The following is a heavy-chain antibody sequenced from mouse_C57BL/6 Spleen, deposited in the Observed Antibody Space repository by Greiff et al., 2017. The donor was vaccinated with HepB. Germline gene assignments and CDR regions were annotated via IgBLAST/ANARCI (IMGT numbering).Heavy chain of an antibody. Sequence: EVKVEESGGGLVKPGGSLKLSCAASGFTFSSYAMSWVRQTPEKRLEWVATISDGGSYTYYPDNVKGRFTISRDNAKNNLYLQMSHLKSEDTAMYYCARDHNYGNWYFDVWGTGTTVTVSS. CDR3: ARDHNYGNWYFDV. CDR1: GFTFSSYA. D-gene: IGHD2-1*01. V-gene: IGHV5-4*01. CDR2: ISDGGSYT. J-gene: IGHJ1*03.